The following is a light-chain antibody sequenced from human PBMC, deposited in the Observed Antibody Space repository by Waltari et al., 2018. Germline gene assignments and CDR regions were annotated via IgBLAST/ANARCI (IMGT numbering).Light chain of an antibody. Sequence: DIQMTQSPSTLSASVGDRVTITCRASQSISSWLAWYQQKPGKAPKLLIYKASTLQSGVPSRFSGSVSGTDFTLTISSLQPDDFATYYCQQYHSYSYTFGQGTKLEIK. V-gene: IGKV1-5*03. CDR3: QQYHSYSYT. J-gene: IGKJ2*01. CDR2: KAS. CDR1: QSISSW.